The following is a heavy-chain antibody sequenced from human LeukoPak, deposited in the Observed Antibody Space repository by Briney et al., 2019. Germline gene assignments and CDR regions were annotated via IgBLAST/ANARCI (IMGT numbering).Heavy chain of an antibody. CDR1: GGSISSYY. CDR2: FFYSGST. V-gene: IGHV4-59*01. D-gene: IGHD3-22*01. J-gene: IGHJ4*02. CDR3: ARGFYYDSSGYPPDY. Sequence: PSETLSLTCTVSGGSISSYYWSWIRQPPGKGLEWIGYFFYSGSTNYNPFLKSRVTISLDTSKNQFSPKLSSVTDADTAVYYCARGFYYDSSGYPPDYWGQGTLVTVSS.